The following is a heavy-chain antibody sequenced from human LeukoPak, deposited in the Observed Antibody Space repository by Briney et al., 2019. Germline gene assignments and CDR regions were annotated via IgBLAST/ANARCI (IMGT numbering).Heavy chain of an antibody. CDR2: INNVGNII. CDR3: VFSSYGPYLYGINI. Sequence: PGGSLRLSCAASGFTLTDKYMSWIRQAPGKGLEWVAYINNVGNIIYYADSVKGRFTISRDNAKNFLYLQMNSLRAEDTAFYHCVFSSYGPYLYGINIWGHGTMVTVSS. CDR1: GFTLTDKY. J-gene: IGHJ3*02. D-gene: IGHD2-8*01. V-gene: IGHV3-11*01.